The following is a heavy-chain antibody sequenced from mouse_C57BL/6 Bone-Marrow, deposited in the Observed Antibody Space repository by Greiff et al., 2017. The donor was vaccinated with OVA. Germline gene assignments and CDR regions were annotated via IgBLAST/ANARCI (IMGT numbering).Heavy chain of an antibody. CDR2: IRNKANNHAT. D-gene: IGHD2-4*01. J-gene: IGHJ3*01. CDR1: GFTFSDAW. V-gene: IGHV6-6*01. Sequence: EVQVVESGGGLVQPGGSMKLSCAASGFTFSDAWMDWVRQSPEKGLEWVAEIRNKANNHATYYAESVKGRFTISRDDSKSSVYLQMNSLRAEDTGIYYCTRRSYDYEAWFAYWGQGTLVTVSA. CDR3: TRRSYDYEAWFAY.